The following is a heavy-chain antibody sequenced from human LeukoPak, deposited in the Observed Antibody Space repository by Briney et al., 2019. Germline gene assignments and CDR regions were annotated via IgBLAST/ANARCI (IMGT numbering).Heavy chain of an antibody. CDR1: GGSISSSSYY. J-gene: IGHJ5*02. V-gene: IGHV4-39*01. CDR3: AKPYSSGLFDP. D-gene: IGHD6-19*01. Sequence: SETLSLTCTVSGGSISSSSYYWGWIRQPPGKGLEWIGSIYYSGSTYYNPSLKSRVTISVDTSKNQFPLKLSSVTAADTAVYYCAKPYSSGLFDPWGQGTLVTVSS. CDR2: IYYSGST.